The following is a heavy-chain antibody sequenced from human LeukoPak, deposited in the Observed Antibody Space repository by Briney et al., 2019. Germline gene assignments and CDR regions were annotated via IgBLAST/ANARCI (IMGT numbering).Heavy chain of an antibody. CDR3: ARKRGYSYGYGFDY. V-gene: IGHV3-30*04. CDR2: ISYDGSNK. CDR1: GFTFSSYA. Sequence: GRSLRLSCAASGFTFSSYAMHWVRQALGKGLEWVAVISYDGSNKYYADSVKGRFTISRDNSKNTLYLQMNSLRAEDTAVYYCARKRGYSYGYGFDYWGQGTLVTVSS. J-gene: IGHJ4*02. D-gene: IGHD5-18*01.